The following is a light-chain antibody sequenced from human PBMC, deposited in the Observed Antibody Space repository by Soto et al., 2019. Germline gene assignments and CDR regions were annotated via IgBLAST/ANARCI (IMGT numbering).Light chain of an antibody. CDR1: QSVSSN. V-gene: IGKV3-15*01. Sequence: EIVMTQSPATLSVSPGERATLSCRASQSVSSNLAWYQQKPGQAPRLLIYGASTRATGIPARFSGSGSGTEFTLTISSLQSEDFAVYYCLQYNNWPPMYTFGQGTELEIK. CDR2: GAS. CDR3: LQYNNWPPMYT. J-gene: IGKJ2*01.